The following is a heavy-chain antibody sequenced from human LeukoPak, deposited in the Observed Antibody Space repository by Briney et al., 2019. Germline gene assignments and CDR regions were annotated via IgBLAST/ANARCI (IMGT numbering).Heavy chain of an antibody. V-gene: IGHV1-2*02. CDR1: GYTFTGYY. Sequence: ASVKVSCKASGYTFTGYYMHWVRQAPGQGLAWMGWINPNSGGTNYAQKFQGRVTMTRDTSISTAYMELSRPRSDDTAVYYCARVKSRGYSGYDLDFDYWGQGTLVTVSS. D-gene: IGHD5-12*01. J-gene: IGHJ4*02. CDR3: ARVKSRGYSGYDLDFDY. CDR2: INPNSGGT.